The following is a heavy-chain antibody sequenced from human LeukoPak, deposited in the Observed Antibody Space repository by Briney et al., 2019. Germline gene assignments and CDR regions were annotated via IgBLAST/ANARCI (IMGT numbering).Heavy chain of an antibody. CDR1: GFTFSSYW. J-gene: IGHJ4*02. CDR2: IKQDGSEK. Sequence: QPGGFLRLSCAASGFTFSSYWMSWVRQAPGKGLEWVAIIKQDGSEKYYVDSVKGRFTISRDNAKNSLYLQMNSLRAEDTAVYYCASVPVTGKHITMVRGVWYYFDYWGQGTLVTVSS. D-gene: IGHD3-10*01. V-gene: IGHV3-7*01. CDR3: ASVPVTGKHITMVRGVWYYFDY.